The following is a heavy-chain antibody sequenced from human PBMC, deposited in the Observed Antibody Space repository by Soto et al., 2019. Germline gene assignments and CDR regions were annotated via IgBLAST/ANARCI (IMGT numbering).Heavy chain of an antibody. J-gene: IGHJ4*02. Sequence: QVQLQESGPGLVKPSETLSLTCTVSGDSITTYYWSWMWQPPGKGLEYIGYIYYTGSTNYNPYLKSRVSMSVDTSKNQVSLKLTSVTAADTAVYYCARHDVRGRDYGDVDCWGQGTLVTVSS. CDR3: ARHDVRGRDYGDVDC. CDR1: GDSITTYY. CDR2: IYYTGST. D-gene: IGHD3-10*01. V-gene: IGHV4-59*08.